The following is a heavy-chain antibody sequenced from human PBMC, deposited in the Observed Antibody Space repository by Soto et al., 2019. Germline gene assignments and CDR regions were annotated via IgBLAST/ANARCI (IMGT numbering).Heavy chain of an antibody. D-gene: IGHD4-4*01. J-gene: IGHJ2*01. Sequence: EVQLLESGGGLVQPGGSLRLSCAASGFTFSSYAMNWVRQAPGKGLQWVSVISGSGDSTYYADSVKGRFTLSRDNSKNPLYLQTNRLRAADTAVYYCARRNSGWYFDLWGRGTLVTVSS. CDR2: ISGSGDST. CDR3: ARRNSGWYFDL. CDR1: GFTFSSYA. V-gene: IGHV3-23*01.